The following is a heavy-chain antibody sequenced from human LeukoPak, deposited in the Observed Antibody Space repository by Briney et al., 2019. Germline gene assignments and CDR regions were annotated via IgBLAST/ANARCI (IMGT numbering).Heavy chain of an antibody. V-gene: IGHV3-48*03. D-gene: IGHD3-10*01. Sequence: GGSLRLSCAASGFTFSSYGLSWVRQAPGKGLEWLSYINGNGNTIYYAVSVKGRFTISRDNAKNSLYLQMNSLRAEDTAVYYCARGSLVHYYGSGSYRIRAGFDSWGQGTLVTVSS. CDR1: GFTFSSYG. CDR3: ARGSLVHYYGSGSYRIRAGFDS. CDR2: INGNGNTI. J-gene: IGHJ4*02.